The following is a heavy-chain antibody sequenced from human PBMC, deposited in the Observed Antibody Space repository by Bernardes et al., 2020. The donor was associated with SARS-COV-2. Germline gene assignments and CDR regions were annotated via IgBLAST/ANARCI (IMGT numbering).Heavy chain of an antibody. CDR3: AREKAAPYFDY. J-gene: IGHJ4*02. Sequence: LRLSCAASGFSFSRYWMSWVRQAPGKGLEWVANIKQDGSDKYYVDSVKGRFTISRDNAKNSLYLQMNSLRAEDTAVYYCAREKAAPYFDYWGQGTLVTVSS. V-gene: IGHV3-7*01. D-gene: IGHD6-13*01. CDR2: IKQDGSDK. CDR1: GFSFSRYW.